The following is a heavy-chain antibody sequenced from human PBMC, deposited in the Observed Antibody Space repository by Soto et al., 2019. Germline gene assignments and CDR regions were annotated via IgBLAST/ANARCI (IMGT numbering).Heavy chain of an antibody. CDR3: ARSVTIFGVVIFDY. D-gene: IGHD3-3*01. Sequence: ASVKVSCKASGYTFTGYYMHWVRQAPGQGLEWMGWINPNSGGTNYAQKFQGWVTMTRDTSISTAYMELSRLRSDDTAVYYCARSVTIFGVVIFDYWGQGTLVTVSS. V-gene: IGHV1-2*04. J-gene: IGHJ4*02. CDR2: INPNSGGT. CDR1: GYTFTGYY.